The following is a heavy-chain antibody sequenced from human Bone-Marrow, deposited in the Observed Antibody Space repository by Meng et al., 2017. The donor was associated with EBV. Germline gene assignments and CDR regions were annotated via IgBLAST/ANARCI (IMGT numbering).Heavy chain of an antibody. CDR2: LIPLSDAP. D-gene: IGHD3-10*01. V-gene: IGHV1-69*01. J-gene: IGHJ4*02. CDR1: GGTFRSDA. CDR3: ASESGRGFTPDY. Sequence: QVQGVQSGAGVKKPGSSVKVSCKTSGGTFRSDAISWVRQAPGQGLEWMGGLIPLSDAPHYAQKFQGRVTITADESTSTHYLDLSGLRAEDTAVYYCASESGRGFTPDYWGQRTLVTVSS.